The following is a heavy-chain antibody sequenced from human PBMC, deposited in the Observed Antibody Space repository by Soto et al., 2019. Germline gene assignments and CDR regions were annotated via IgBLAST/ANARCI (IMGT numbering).Heavy chain of an antibody. D-gene: IGHD1-1*01. CDR2: IYYSGST. CDR3: ARVQPGTIDY. Sequence: SPSLTCTVSGGSISSYNWSWLRQPPGKGLEWIGYIYYSGSTNYNPSLKSRVTISVDTSKNQFSLKLSSVTAADTAMYYCARVQPGTIDYWGQGALVTVSS. J-gene: IGHJ4*02. CDR1: GGSISSYN. V-gene: IGHV4-59*01.